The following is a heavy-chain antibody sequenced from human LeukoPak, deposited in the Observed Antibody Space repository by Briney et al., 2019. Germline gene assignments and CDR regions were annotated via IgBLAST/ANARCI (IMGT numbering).Heavy chain of an antibody. V-gene: IGHV4-59*01. CDR3: ARRGGGWYDY. D-gene: IGHD6-19*01. CDR1: GGTISSYY. J-gene: IGHJ4*02. CDR2: IYYSGST. Sequence: SETLSLTCTVSGGTISSYYWSWIRQPPGKGLEWIGYIYYSGSTNYNPSLKSRVTISVDTSKNQFSLKLSSVTAADTAVYYCARRGGGWYDYWGQGTLVTVSS.